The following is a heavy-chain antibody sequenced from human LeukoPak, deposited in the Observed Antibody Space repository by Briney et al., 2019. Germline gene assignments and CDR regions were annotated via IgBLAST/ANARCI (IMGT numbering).Heavy chain of an antibody. CDR2: IIPILGIA. Sequence: SVKVSCKASGGTFSSYAISWVRQAPGQGLEWMGRIIPILGIANYAQKFQGRVTITADKSTSTAYMELSSLRPEDTAVYYCARDRDYYGSGAPNDYWGQGTLVTVSS. J-gene: IGHJ4*02. CDR3: ARDRDYYGSGAPNDY. V-gene: IGHV1-69*04. D-gene: IGHD3-10*01. CDR1: GGTFSSYA.